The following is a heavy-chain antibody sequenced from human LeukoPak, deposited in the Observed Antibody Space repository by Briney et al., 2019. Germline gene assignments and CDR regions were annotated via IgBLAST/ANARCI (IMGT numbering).Heavy chain of an antibody. Sequence: SETLSLTCAVYGGPFSGYYWSWIRQPPGKGLEWIGEINHSGSTNYNPSLKSRVTISVDTSKNQFSLKLSSVTAADTAVYYCAGGRVAARGFDYWGQGTLVTVSS. D-gene: IGHD6-6*01. CDR2: INHSGST. V-gene: IGHV4-34*01. CDR1: GGPFSGYY. CDR3: AGGRVAARGFDY. J-gene: IGHJ4*02.